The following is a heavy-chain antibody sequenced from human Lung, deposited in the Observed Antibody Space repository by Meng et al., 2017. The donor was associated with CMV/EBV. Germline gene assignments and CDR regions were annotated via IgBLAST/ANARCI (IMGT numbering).Heavy chain of an antibody. CDR2: INPNSGGT. CDR3: ARELDLQLGDCRGGSCYGRGDGFDL. D-gene: IGHD2-15*01. Sequence: ASVKVSCKASGYTFTGYYMHWVRQAPGQGLEWMGWINPNSGGTNYAQKFQGRVTMTRDTSISTAYMELSRLRSDDTAVYYCARELDLQLGDCRGGSCYGRGDGFDLWGQGTLVTVSS. J-gene: IGHJ5*01. V-gene: IGHV1-2*02. CDR1: GYTFTGYY.